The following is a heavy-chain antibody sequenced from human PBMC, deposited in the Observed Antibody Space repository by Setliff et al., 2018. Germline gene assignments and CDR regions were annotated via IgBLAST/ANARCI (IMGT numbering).Heavy chain of an antibody. CDR2: IYHGGDT. V-gene: IGHV4-38-2*01. D-gene: IGHD1-1*01. Sequence: SETLSLTCAVFDFPVSGVYYWGWIRQPPGKGLEWIGRIYHGGDTYYNASLKSRLTISVDTSKNQFSLKLRSVTAADTAVYYCARTGTYRYFDYWGQGALVTVSS. CDR3: ARTGTYRYFDY. J-gene: IGHJ4*02. CDR1: DFPVSGVYY.